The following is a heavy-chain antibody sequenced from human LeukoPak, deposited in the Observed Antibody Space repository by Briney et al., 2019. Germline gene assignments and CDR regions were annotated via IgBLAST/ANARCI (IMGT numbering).Heavy chain of an antibody. CDR1: GLSFSSYT. CDR2: ISGSGGST. Sequence: PGGAQRLSCAVSGLSFSSYTMGWVRRAPAKGLELDSLISGSGGSTYYADSVKGRFTISRANSKTTLYLQTNSLRAEETVVYYCGNGAGLWHKDYFDYWGQGNLVTVSS. D-gene: IGHD5-18*01. J-gene: IGHJ4*02. V-gene: IGHV3-23*01. CDR3: GNGAGLWHKDYFDY.